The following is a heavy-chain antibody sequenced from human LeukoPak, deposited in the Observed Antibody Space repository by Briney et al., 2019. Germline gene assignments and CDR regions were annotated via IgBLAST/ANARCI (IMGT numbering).Heavy chain of an antibody. V-gene: IGHV4-39*01. CDR2: IYYSGST. Sequence: SETLSLTCTVSCRSINSTNYYWGWIRQPPGKGLEWIGSIYYSGSTYYNPSLRSRVTISVDTSKNQFSLKLTSVTAADTAVYNCARHDRSGYYRPLDYWGQGTLVTVSS. D-gene: IGHD3-22*01. CDR1: CRSINSTNYY. J-gene: IGHJ4*02. CDR3: ARHDRSGYYRPLDY.